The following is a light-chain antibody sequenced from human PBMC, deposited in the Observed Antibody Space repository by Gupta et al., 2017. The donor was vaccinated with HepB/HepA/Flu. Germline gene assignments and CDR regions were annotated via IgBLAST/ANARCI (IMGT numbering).Light chain of an antibody. CDR2: GAS. Sequence: AIQMTQSPSALSASVGDTVTITCRASQASRNDLGWYQQKPGKAPQNLIYGASSLQNGVPSRCSGSGSGTDFTLTIYSLQPEDFATYYCLQDYRYPLTFGQGTKVEIK. CDR1: QASRND. V-gene: IGKV1-6*01. J-gene: IGKJ1*01. CDR3: LQDYRYPLT.